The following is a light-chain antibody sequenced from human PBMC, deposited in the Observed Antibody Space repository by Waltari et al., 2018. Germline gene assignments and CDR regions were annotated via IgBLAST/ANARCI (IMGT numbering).Light chain of an antibody. J-gene: IGLJ1*01. Sequence: QSALTQPASVSGSPGQSITISCTGTSSYVGRYNLFSWYQQNPGKAPKLMISEGSKRPSGVSNRLSCAKSGNTASLTISGLQAEDEADYYCCSYAGSTLPYVFGTGTKVTVL. CDR1: SSYVGRYNL. CDR2: EGS. CDR3: CSYAGSTLPYV. V-gene: IGLV2-23*01.